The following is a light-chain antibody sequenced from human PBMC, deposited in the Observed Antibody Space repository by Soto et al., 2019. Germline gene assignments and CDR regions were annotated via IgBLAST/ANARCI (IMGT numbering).Light chain of an antibody. CDR1: QNIKSN. V-gene: IGKV3-15*01. Sequence: EIVMTQSPATLSVSPGERATLSCRAAQNIKSNLAWYQQKPGQAPRLLIYGASTRATGVPGRVSGSGSGTEFTLTISSLQSEDLAVYYCQQYDHWLPTFGQGTRLESK. CDR2: GAS. J-gene: IGKJ5*01. CDR3: QQYDHWLPT.